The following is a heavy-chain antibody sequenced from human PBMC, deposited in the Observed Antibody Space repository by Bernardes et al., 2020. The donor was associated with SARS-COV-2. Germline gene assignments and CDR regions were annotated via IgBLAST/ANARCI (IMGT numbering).Heavy chain of an antibody. CDR1: GFTFSSYW. D-gene: IGHD6-19*01. CDR2: IKEDGSEK. J-gene: IGHJ4*02. V-gene: IGHV3-7*01. CDR3: AIGAVAGTESFGF. Sequence: GSLRLSCAASGFTFSSYWMSWVRQAPGKGLEWVATIKEDGSEKNYVDSVKGRFTISRDNSKNTLFLQMNSLRAEDTAVHFCAIGAVAGTESFGFWGQGALVTVSS.